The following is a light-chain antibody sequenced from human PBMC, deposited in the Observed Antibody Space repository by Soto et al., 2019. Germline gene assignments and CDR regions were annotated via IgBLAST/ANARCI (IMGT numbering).Light chain of an antibody. CDR3: QQTYSTFNS. CDR1: RSIRTY. V-gene: IGKV1-39*01. Sequence: DIQVTQSPSSLSASVGDRVTITCRASRSIRTYLNWYQQRPGKPPNLLIQTASTLQGGVPSRFSGSGSGTDFTLTISSLQPEDFATYYCQQTYSTFNSFGQGTKLEIK. J-gene: IGKJ2*03. CDR2: TAS.